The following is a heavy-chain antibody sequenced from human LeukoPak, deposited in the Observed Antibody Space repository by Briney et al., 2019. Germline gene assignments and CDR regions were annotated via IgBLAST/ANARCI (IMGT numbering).Heavy chain of an antibody. V-gene: IGHV3-48*02. J-gene: IGHJ4*02. CDR1: GLTFSTYN. D-gene: IGHD2-15*01. CDR3: ARDRCSGGSCYFDY. CDR2: IDSSNSPI. Sequence: GGSLRLSCAASGLTFSTYNMNWVRQALGKGLEWVSYIDSSNSPIYYADSVKGRFTISRDNGKNSLYLQMNSLRDEDTAVYYCARDRCSGGSCYFDYWGQGTLVTVSS.